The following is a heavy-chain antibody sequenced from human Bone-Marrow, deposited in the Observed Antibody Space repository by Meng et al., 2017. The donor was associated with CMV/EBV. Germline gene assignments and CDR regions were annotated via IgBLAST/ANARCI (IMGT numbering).Heavy chain of an antibody. Sequence: SETLSLTCTVYGGSFSGYYWSWIRQPPGKGLEWIGEINHSGSTNYNPSLKSRVTISVDTSKIQFSPKLSSVTAADTSVYYCARGGVGGMDVWGQGTTVTVSS. CDR2: INHSGST. CDR1: GGSFSGYY. D-gene: IGHD2-8*01. J-gene: IGHJ6*02. CDR3: ARGGVGGMDV. V-gene: IGHV4-34*01.